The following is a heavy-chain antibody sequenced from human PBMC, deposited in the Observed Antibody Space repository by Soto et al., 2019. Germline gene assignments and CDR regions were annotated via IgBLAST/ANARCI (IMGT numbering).Heavy chain of an antibody. CDR1: GGSISSGDYY. V-gene: IGHV4-30-4*01. Sequence: PSETLSLTCTVSGGSISSGDYYWSWIRQPPGKGLEWIGYIYYSGSTYYNPSLKSRVTISVDTSKNQFSLKLSSVTAADTAVYYCARDPGYYYYFDYWGQGTLVTVSS. J-gene: IGHJ4*02. D-gene: IGHD3-22*01. CDR2: IYYSGST. CDR3: ARDPGYYYYFDY.